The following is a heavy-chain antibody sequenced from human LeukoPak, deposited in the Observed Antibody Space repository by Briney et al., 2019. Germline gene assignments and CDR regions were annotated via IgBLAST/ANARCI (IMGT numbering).Heavy chain of an antibody. CDR1: GGSFSGYY. CDR2: INHSGST. J-gene: IGHJ4*02. CDR3: ARGRSVLRYFDWLPRAYYFDY. V-gene: IGHV4-34*01. D-gene: IGHD3-9*01. Sequence: SETLSLTCAVYGGSFSGYYWSWIRQPPGKGLEWIGEINHSGSTNYNPSLKSRVTISVDTSKNHFSLKLSSVTAADTAVYYCARGRSVLRYFDWLPRAYYFDYWGQGTLVTVSS.